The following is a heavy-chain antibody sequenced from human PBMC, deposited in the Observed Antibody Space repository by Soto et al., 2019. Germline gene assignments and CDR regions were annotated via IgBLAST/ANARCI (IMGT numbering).Heavy chain of an antibody. J-gene: IGHJ4*02. Sequence: GGSLRLSCAASGFTFSSYGMHWVRQAPGKGLEWVAVISYDGSNKYYADSVKGRFTISRDNSKNTLYLQMNSLRAEDTAVYYCAKDRVEDNWNDNTPDYWGQGTLVTVSS. CDR3: AKDRVEDNWNDNTPDY. CDR2: ISYDGSNK. V-gene: IGHV3-30*18. D-gene: IGHD1-20*01. CDR1: GFTFSSYG.